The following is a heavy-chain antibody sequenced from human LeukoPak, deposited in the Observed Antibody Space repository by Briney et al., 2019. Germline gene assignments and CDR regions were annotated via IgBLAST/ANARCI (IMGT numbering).Heavy chain of an antibody. CDR1: GFTFSSYS. J-gene: IGHJ2*01. V-gene: IGHV3-23*01. CDR2: ISGSGEIT. Sequence: PGGSLRLSCAASGFTFSSYSMSWVRQTPGKGLEWVSVISGSGEITYYADSVKGRFTISSDNSKNTLYLQMNSLRAEDTAVYYCAKENWYFDLWGRGTLVTVSS. CDR3: AKENWYFDL.